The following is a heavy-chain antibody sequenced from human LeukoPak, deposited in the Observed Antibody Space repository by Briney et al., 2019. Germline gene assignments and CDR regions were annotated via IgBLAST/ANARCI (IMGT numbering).Heavy chain of an antibody. Sequence: SETLSLTCTVSGGSISSHYWSWIRQPPGKGLEWIGYIYYSGSTNYNPSLKSRVTISVDTSKNQFSLKLSSATAADTAVYYCAALYSSFPYFDYWGQGTLVTVSS. CDR1: GGSISSHY. D-gene: IGHD6-6*01. V-gene: IGHV4-59*11. CDR3: AALYSSFPYFDY. J-gene: IGHJ4*02. CDR2: IYYSGST.